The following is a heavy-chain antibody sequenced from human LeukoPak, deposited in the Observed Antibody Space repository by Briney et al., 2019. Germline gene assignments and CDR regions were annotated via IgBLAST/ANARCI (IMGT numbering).Heavy chain of an antibody. CDR2: ISYGGST. D-gene: IGHD6-19*01. V-gene: IGHV4-59*08. J-gene: IGHJ4*02. CDR3: ARLIAVAGTLSFFDY. CDR1: GGSLRSYH. Sequence: ASETLSLTCTVSGGSLRSYHWSWIRQPPGKGLECIGYISYGGSTYYNTSLKSRLTISVDTSKNQFSLKLNSVTAADTAVYYCARLIAVAGTLSFFDYWGQGILVTVSS.